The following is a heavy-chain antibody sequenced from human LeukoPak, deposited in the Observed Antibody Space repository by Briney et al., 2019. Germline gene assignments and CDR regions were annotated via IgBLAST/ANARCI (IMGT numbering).Heavy chain of an antibody. D-gene: IGHD3-22*01. J-gene: IGHJ4*02. Sequence: SETLSLTCTVSGGSISSSSYYWGWIRQPPGKGLEWIGSIYYSGSTYYNPSLKSRVTISVDTSKNQFSLKLSSVTAADTAVYYCARLYDSSGYYPYNFDYWGQGTLVTVSS. CDR1: GGSISSSSYY. V-gene: IGHV4-39*07. CDR2: IYYSGST. CDR3: ARLYDSSGYYPYNFDY.